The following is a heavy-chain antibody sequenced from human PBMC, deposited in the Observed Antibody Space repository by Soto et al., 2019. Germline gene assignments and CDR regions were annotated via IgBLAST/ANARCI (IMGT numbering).Heavy chain of an antibody. V-gene: IGHV4-31*03. CDR2: IYYSGST. CDR1: GGSISSGGYY. D-gene: IGHD6-6*01. CDR3: ARVRSSSSPSYYGMDV. J-gene: IGHJ6*02. Sequence: SETLSLTCTVSGGSISSGGYYWSWIRQHPGKGLEWIGYIYYSGSTYYNPSPKSRVTISVDTSKNQFSLKLSSVTAADTAVYYCARVRSSSSPSYYGMDVWGQGTTVTVSS.